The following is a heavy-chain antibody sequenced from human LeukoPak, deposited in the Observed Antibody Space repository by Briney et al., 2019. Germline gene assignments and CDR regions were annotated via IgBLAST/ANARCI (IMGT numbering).Heavy chain of an antibody. CDR2: VSYDGNNK. J-gene: IGHJ4*02. V-gene: IGHV3-30-3*01. D-gene: IGHD3-10*01. CDR1: GFNFNYYA. CDR3: ARPIDNGSGSYYFDY. Sequence: GGSLRLSCAASGFNFNYYAMHWVRQAPGKGLEWVAVVSYDGNNKYYADSVKGRLTISRDSSKNTVYLQMSSLSSEDTAVYYCARPIDNGSGSYYFDYWGQGTLVTVSS.